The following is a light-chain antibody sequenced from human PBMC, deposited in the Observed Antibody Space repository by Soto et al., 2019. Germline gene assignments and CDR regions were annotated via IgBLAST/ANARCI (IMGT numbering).Light chain of an antibody. Sequence: QSALTQDASVSGSPGQSITISCTGTSSDVGGFNYVSWYQQHTGQAPKLMIYDVFTRPSGVSNRFSGSKSGNTASLTISALQAEDEADYYCTSWTSTSTYVFGSGTKLTVL. J-gene: IGLJ1*01. CDR3: TSWTSTSTYV. CDR1: SSDVGGFNY. CDR2: DVF. V-gene: IGLV2-14*03.